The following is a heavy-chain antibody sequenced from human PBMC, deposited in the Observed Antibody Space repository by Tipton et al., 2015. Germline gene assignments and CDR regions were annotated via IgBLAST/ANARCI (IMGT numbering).Heavy chain of an antibody. V-gene: IGHV3-64D*08. CDR1: GFTLSRYA. D-gene: IGHD3-22*01. J-gene: IGHJ4*02. Sequence: SLRLSCSAAGFTLSRYAMNWVRKAPGKGLEYVSAITTNGYSTYYADSVRGRFTISRDNSKNTLYLQMSSLRAEDTAVYYCVKDGYYYDSGGYSPLDYWGQGTLATVSS. CDR3: VKDGYYYDSGGYSPLDY. CDR2: ITTNGYST.